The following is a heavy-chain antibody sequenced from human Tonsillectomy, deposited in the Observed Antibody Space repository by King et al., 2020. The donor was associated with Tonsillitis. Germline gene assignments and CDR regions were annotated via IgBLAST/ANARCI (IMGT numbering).Heavy chain of an antibody. CDR1: GFSFSRHS. J-gene: IGHJ5*01. V-gene: IGHV3-48*02. D-gene: IGHD6-13*01. CDR3: ARDAAGYFRFWFYS. CDR2: ITPTSSDV. Sequence: VQLVESGGGLVKPGGSLTLSCAGSGFSFSRHSMNWVRQAPGKGLEWVSYITPTSSDVVYADFVSGRFTISRDNAKNLVFLQMNSLRDEDTAVYYFARDAAGYFRFWFYSWGQGTLVTVSS.